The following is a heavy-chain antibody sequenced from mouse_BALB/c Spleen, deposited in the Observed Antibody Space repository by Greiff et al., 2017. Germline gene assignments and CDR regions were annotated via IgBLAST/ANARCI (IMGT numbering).Heavy chain of an antibody. D-gene: IGHD2-3*01. Sequence: EVKLVESGPGLVKPSQSLSLTCTVTGYSITSDYAWTWIRQFPGNQLEWMGYISYSGSTSYNPSLKSRISITRDTSKNQFFLQLNSVTTEDTATYYCARGDGYYGAMDYWGQGTSVTGSS. J-gene: IGHJ4*01. CDR2: ISYSGST. V-gene: IGHV3-2*02. CDR3: ARGDGYYGAMDY. CDR1: GYSITSDYA.